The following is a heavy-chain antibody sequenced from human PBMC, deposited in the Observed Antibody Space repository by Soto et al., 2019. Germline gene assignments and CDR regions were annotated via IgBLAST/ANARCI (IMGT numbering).Heavy chain of an antibody. CDR3: ARALDTSDYGFDP. V-gene: IGHV4-30-4*01. CDR1: GGSISSGDYY. CDR2: IYYSGST. D-gene: IGHD4-17*01. Sequence: SETLSLTCTVSGGSISSGDYYWSWIRQPPGKGLEWIGYIYYSGSTYYNPSLKSRVTISVDTSKNQFSLKLSSVTAADTAVYYCARALDTSDYGFDPWGQGTLVTVSS. J-gene: IGHJ5*02.